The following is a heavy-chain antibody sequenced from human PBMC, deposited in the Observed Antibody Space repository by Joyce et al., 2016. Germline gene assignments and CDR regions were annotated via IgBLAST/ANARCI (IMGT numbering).Heavy chain of an antibody. CDR2: IYYSGGT. Sequence: QVQLQESGPGMVKPSETLSLTCTVSGVSVNSFYWNWIRQPPGKGMEWIGYIYYSGGTFYNPSLKRRVNISIDTSRDQFFLNLTSVTAADTAVYFCARCPTFGRSAVVVPSAPWGQRLQVTVAS. J-gene: IGHJ5*02. CDR1: GVSVNSFY. D-gene: IGHD2-2*01. CDR3: ARCPTFGRSAVVVPSAP. V-gene: IGHV4-59*02.